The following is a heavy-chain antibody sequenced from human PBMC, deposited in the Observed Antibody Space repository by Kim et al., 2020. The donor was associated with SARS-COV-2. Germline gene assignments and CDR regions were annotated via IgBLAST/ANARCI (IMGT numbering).Heavy chain of an antibody. D-gene: IGHD2-2*01. CDR3: ARTHFDCSSTSCSSFDY. V-gene: IGHV4-34*01. J-gene: IGHJ4*01. CDR2: INHSGST. Sequence: SETLSLTCAVYGGSFSGYYWSWIRQPPGKGLEWIGEINHSGSTNYNPSLKSRVTISVDTSKNQFSLKLSSVTAADTAVYYCARTHFDCSSTSCSSFDYWG. CDR1: GGSFSGYY.